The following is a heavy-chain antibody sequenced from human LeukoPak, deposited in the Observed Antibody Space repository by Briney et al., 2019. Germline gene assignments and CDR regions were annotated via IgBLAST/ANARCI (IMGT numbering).Heavy chain of an antibody. CDR2: INPNSGGT. J-gene: IGHJ4*02. CDR1: GYTFTGYY. Sequence: GASVKVSCKASGYTFTGYYMHWVRQAPGQGLEWMGRINPNSGGTNYAQKFQGRVTMTRDTSISTAYMELSRLRSDDTAVYYCANHWFGELSRFDYWGQGTLVIVSS. V-gene: IGHV1-2*06. CDR3: ANHWFGELSRFDY. D-gene: IGHD3-10*01.